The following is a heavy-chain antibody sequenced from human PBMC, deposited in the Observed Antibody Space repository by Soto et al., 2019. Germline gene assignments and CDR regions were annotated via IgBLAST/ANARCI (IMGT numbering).Heavy chain of an antibody. CDR3: ARGYCTTTICDPWFDP. CDR1: GYSFTSYW. D-gene: IGHD2-2*01. V-gene: IGHV5-51*01. CDR2: IYPGDSDT. Sequence: PGESLKISCTGVGYSFTSYWIGWVRQMPGKGLEWMGIIYPGDSDTRYSPSFQGQVTNSADKSITTAYLQWSSLKASDTAMYYCARGYCTTTICDPWFDPWGQGTLVTVSS. J-gene: IGHJ5*02.